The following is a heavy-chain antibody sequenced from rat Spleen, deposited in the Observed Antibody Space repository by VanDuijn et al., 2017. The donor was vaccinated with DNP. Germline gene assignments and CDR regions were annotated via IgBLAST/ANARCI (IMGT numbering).Heavy chain of an antibody. V-gene: IGHV5-25*01. J-gene: IGHJ2*01. CDR2: ISSGGLNF. D-gene: IGHD1-1*01. CDR1: GFAFSNYA. CDR3: ARQVGYYSLFDY. Sequence: EVQLVESGGGFVQPGRSLRLSCGVSGFAFSNYAMAWVRQAPAKGLEWVASISSGGLNFYYRDSVKGRFTISRDNAKSTLYLQMNSLRSEDTATYYCARQVGYYSLFDYWGQGVMVTVSS.